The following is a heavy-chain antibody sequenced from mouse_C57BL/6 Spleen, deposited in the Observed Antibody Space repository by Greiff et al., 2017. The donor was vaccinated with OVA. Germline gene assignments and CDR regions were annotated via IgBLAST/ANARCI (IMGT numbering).Heavy chain of an antibody. D-gene: IGHD4-1*01. CDR3: ARGGLGRGYFDY. CDR2: IWSGGST. CDR1: GFSLTSYG. Sequence: VHLVESGPGLVQPSQSLSITCTVSGFSLTSYGVHWVRQSPGKGLEWLGVIWSGGSTDYNAAFISRLSISKDNSKSQVFFKMNSLQADDTAIYYCARGGLGRGYFDYWGQGTTLTVSS. J-gene: IGHJ2*01. V-gene: IGHV2-2*01.